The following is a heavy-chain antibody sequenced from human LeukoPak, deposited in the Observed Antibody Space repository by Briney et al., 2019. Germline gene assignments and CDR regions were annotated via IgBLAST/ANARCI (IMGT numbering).Heavy chain of an antibody. J-gene: IGHJ6*02. CDR1: GGSISSYY. V-gene: IGHV4-59*01. CDR3: ARRGLLGYYGSGSGEGMDV. D-gene: IGHD3-10*01. Sequence: PSETLSLTCTVSGGSISSYYWSWIRQPPGKGLEWIGYIYYSGSTNYNPSLKSRVTISVDTSKNQFSLKLSSVTAADTAVYYCARRGLLGYYGSGSGEGMDVWGQGTTVTVSS. CDR2: IYYSGST.